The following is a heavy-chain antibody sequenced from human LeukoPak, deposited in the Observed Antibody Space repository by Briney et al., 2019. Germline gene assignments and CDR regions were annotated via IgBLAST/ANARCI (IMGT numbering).Heavy chain of an antibody. CDR3: ARGAVSGSSDYAFDI. CDR1: GFTFSTST. D-gene: IGHD3-16*01. V-gene: IGHV3-23*01. CDR2: IRGSGNPT. Sequence: GGSLRLSCAASGFTFSTSTMSWVRQAPGKGLEWISAIRGSGNPTYYADSVKGRFTISRDNSKNALYLQMNGLGAEDTAVYYCARGAVSGSSDYAFDIWGQGTMVTVSS. J-gene: IGHJ3*02.